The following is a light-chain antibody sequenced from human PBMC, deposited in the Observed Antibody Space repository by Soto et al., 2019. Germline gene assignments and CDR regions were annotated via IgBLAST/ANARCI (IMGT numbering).Light chain of an antibody. CDR3: QQYNRWPLT. CDR1: QSVHSN. Sequence: EIVLTKSPATLFLSPGARVTLSCRASQSVHSNLAWYQQNPGQAPRLLIYGASTRATGIPARFSGSGSETEFTLTISILQSEDFAVYYCQQYNRWPLTFGGGTKVDI. CDR2: GAS. V-gene: IGKV3-15*01. J-gene: IGKJ4*01.